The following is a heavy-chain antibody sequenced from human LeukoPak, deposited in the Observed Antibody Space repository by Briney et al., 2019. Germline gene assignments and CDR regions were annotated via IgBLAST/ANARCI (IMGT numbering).Heavy chain of an antibody. CDR1: GYTFTGYY. V-gene: IGHV1-2*02. CDR3: ARDMIEGGYFDY. CDR2: INPNSGGT. D-gene: IGHD3-22*01. Sequence: ASVKVSCKASGYTFTGYYMHWVRQAPGQGLEWMGWINPNSGGTNYAQKFQGRVTMTRDTSISTAYMELSRLRSDDTAVYYCARDMIEGGYFDYWGQETLVTVSS. J-gene: IGHJ4*02.